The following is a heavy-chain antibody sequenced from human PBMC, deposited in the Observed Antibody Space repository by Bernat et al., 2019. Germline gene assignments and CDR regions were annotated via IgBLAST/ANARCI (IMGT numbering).Heavy chain of an antibody. CDR2: IYYSGST. CDR3: ARAISSSLLSLSSSWDWYYFDY. D-gene: IGHD6-13*01. J-gene: IGHJ4*02. CDR1: GGSISSGGYY. V-gene: IGHV4-31*03. Sequence: QVQLQESGPGLVKPSQTLSLTCTVSGGSISSGGYYWSWIRQHPGKGLEWIGYIYYSGSTYYNPSLKSRVTISVDTSKNQFSLKLSSVTAADTAVYYCARAISSSLLSLSSSWDWYYFDYWGQGTLVTVSS.